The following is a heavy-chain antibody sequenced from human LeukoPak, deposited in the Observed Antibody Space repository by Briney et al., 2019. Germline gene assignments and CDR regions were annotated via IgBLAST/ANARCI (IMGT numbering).Heavy chain of an antibody. Sequence: PGGSLRLSCAASGFTFSSYGMHWVRQAPGKGLEWVAVIAYDGSIKYYAGSVKGRFTISRDNAKSTLYLQMNSLRAEDTAVYYCAKRGSVAKSVDYWGQGTLVTVSS. CDR1: GFTFSSYG. CDR3: AKRGSVAKSVDY. CDR2: IAYDGSIK. V-gene: IGHV3-30*18. D-gene: IGHD3-10*01. J-gene: IGHJ4*02.